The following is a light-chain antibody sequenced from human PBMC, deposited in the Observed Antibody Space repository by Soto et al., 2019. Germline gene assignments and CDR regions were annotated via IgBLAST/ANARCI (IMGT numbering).Light chain of an antibody. CDR2: AAS. V-gene: IGKV1-39*01. Sequence: DIQMTQSPSSLSASVGDRVTITCRASQSIGTYLNWYHQKPGKAPKLLVYAASSLQSGVPLRFSGSGSGTDFTLTISDLQPEDSATYYCQQSHSSLVTFGGGTKVEIK. CDR3: QQSHSSLVT. J-gene: IGKJ4*01. CDR1: QSIGTY.